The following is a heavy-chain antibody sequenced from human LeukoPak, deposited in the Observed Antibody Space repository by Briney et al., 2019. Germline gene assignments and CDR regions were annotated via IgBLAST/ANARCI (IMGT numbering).Heavy chain of an antibody. CDR2: IRYDGSNK. CDR1: GFTFSSYG. J-gene: IGHJ3*02. D-gene: IGHD3-22*01. Sequence: GGSLRLSCAASGFTFSSYGMHWVRQAPGKGLEWVAFIRYDGSNKYYADSVKGRFTISRDNAKNSLYLQMNSLRAEDTAVYYCARDRIRNYYDSSGYPDAFDIWGQGTMVTVSS. CDR3: ARDRIRNYYDSSGYPDAFDI. V-gene: IGHV3-30*02.